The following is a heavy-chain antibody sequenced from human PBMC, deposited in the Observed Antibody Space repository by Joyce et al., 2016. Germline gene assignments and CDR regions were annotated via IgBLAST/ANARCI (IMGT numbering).Heavy chain of an antibody. CDR2: INADNDNT. D-gene: IGHD6-6*01. V-gene: IGHV1-3*01. Sequence: QVKLVQSGADVKKPGASVKFSCKASGYTFTSYAMHWVRQAPGQRPEWMGRINADNDNTKYSQKFQGRVTITRDASASIVYMELGSLASEDAALFYCARAARRGNFDYWGQGTLVTVSS. CDR1: GYTFTSYA. CDR3: ARAARRGNFDY. J-gene: IGHJ4*02.